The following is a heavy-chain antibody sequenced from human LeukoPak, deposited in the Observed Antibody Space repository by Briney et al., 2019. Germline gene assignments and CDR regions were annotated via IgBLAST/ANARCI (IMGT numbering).Heavy chain of an antibody. V-gene: IGHV4-39*07. Sequence: SETLSLTCTVSGGSISITSYYWGWIRQPPGKGLEWIGSMYSSGSTYYNPSLKSRVTISVDTSKNQFSLQLNSVTSEDTAVYYCAREARIAVAGTGGVDYWGQGTLVTVSS. CDR3: AREARIAVAGTGGVDY. CDR1: GGSISITSYY. D-gene: IGHD6-19*01. CDR2: MYSSGST. J-gene: IGHJ4*02.